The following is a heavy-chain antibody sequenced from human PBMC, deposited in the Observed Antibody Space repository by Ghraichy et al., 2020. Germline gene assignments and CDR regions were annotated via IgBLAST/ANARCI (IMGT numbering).Heavy chain of an antibody. CDR2: IFSNDEK. Sequence: SGPTLVKPTETLTLTCTVSGFSLSNARMGVSWIRQPPGKALEWLAHIFSNDEKSYSTSLKSRLTISKDTSKSQVVLTMTNMDPVDTATYYCARVFAGDSSGYYPDYWGQGTLVTVSS. V-gene: IGHV2-26*01. CDR1: GFSLSNARMG. D-gene: IGHD3-22*01. CDR3: ARVFAGDSSGYYPDY. J-gene: IGHJ4*02.